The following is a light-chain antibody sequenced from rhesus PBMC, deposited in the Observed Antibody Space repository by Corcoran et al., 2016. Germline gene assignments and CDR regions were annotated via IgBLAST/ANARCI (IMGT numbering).Light chain of an antibody. Sequence: DIQMTQSPSSLSASVGDTVTITCRASQSISSWLDWYQQKPGKAHKLLISKASSLKSGVPSRLSGSGSGTEFTLTISSLQPEDFATNDCLQYSRSPWTFGQGTKVEIK. J-gene: IGKJ1*01. CDR3: LQYSRSPWT. V-gene: IGKV1-22*01. CDR2: KAS. CDR1: QSISSW.